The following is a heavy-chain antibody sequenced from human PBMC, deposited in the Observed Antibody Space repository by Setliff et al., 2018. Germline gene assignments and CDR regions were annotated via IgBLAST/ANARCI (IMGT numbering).Heavy chain of an antibody. CDR2: IYHGGKT. D-gene: IGHD1-1*01. CDR3: ARTGTYRYFDH. J-gene: IGHJ4*02. Sequence: SETLSLTCTVSGGSISSGVYYWGWIRQPPGKGLEWIGRIYHGGKTYYNTSLESRLTISVDTSKNQFSLKLSSVTAADTAVYYCARTGTYRYFDHWGQGTLVTVSS. CDR1: GGSISSGVYY. V-gene: IGHV4-39*01.